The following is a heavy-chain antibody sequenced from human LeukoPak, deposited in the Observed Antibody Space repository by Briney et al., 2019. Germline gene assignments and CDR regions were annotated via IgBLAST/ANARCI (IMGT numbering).Heavy chain of an antibody. V-gene: IGHV1-18*01. CDR3: TRSYDRSYYFDY. D-gene: IGHD3-22*01. CDR2: ISAYNGNT. J-gene: IGHJ4*02. Sequence: VASVKVSCMASGYTFTSYGISWVRQAPGQGLEWMGWISAYNGNTNYAQKLQGRVTMTTDTSTSTAYMELRSLRSDDTAVYYCTRSYDRSYYFDYWGQGTLVTVSS. CDR1: GYTFTSYG.